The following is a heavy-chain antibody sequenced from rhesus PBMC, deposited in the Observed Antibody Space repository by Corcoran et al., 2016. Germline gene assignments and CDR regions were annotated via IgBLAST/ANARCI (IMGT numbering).Heavy chain of an antibody. J-gene: IGHJ4*01. Sequence: QLQLQESGPGLVKPSETLSVTCAVSGGSISSSYWSWIRQAPGKGLEWIGYIYGSGSSTNNNPSLESRFTLSVDTSKNQLSLKLSSVTTADTAVYYCARSSGGVLYFDYWGQGVLVTVSS. V-gene: IGHV4-169*01. D-gene: IGHD2-39*02. CDR2: IYGSGSST. CDR3: ARSSGGVLYFDY. CDR1: GGSISSSY.